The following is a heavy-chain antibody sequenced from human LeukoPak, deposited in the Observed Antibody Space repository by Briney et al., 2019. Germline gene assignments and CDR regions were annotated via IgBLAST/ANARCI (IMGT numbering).Heavy chain of an antibody. D-gene: IGHD3-10*01. CDR2: ISYDGSNK. J-gene: IGHJ4*02. CDR1: GFTFSSYG. V-gene: IGHV3-30*18. Sequence: SGGSLRLSCAASGFTFSSYGMHWVRQAPGKGLEWVAVISYDGSNKYYADSVKGRFTISRDNSKNTLYLQMSSLRAEDTAVYYCAKDAMVRGVMPEYWGQGTLVTVSS. CDR3: AKDAMVRGVMPEY.